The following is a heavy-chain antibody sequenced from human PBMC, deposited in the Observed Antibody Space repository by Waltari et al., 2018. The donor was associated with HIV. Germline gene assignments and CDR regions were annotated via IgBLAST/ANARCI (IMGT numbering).Heavy chain of an antibody. V-gene: IGHV4-34*01. CDR2: IPHSGSP. Sequence: QVQLQQWGAGLSKPSETLSLTCAVHGGSLSGYYWNWIRQPPGKGLEWIGEIPHSGSPNYNPSLKSRVTISVDTSKNQFSLKLSSVTAADTAVYYCARAPIVATIKDAFDIWGQGTMVTVSS. J-gene: IGHJ3*02. CDR3: ARAPIVATIKDAFDI. CDR1: GGSLSGYY. D-gene: IGHD5-12*01.